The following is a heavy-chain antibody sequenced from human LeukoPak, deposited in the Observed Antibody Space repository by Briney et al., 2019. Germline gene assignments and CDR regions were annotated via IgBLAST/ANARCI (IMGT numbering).Heavy chain of an antibody. CDR2: ISYDGSNK. D-gene: IGHD2-15*01. V-gene: IGHV3-30-3*01. Sequence: GGSLRLSCAASGFTFSSYAMHWVRQAPGKGLEWVAVISYDGSNKYYADSVKGRFTISRDNSKNTLYLQMNSLRAEDTAVYYCARGYCSGGSCYKSDYWGQGTLVTVSS. CDR3: ARGYCSGGSCYKSDY. CDR1: GFTFSSYA. J-gene: IGHJ4*02.